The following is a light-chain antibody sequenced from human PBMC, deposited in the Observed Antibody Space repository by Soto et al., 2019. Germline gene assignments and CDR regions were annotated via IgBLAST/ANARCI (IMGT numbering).Light chain of an antibody. V-gene: IGKV3D-20*02. CDR1: QSVTSSY. CDR3: QQRSNWPIT. CDR2: GAS. J-gene: IGKJ5*01. Sequence: DIVLPQSPCTLSLSPGEIAPLSCRASQSVTSSYLAWYQQKPGQAPRLLIYGASYRATGIPARFSGSGSGTDFTLTISSLEPEDFAVYYCQQRSNWPITFGQGTRLEVK.